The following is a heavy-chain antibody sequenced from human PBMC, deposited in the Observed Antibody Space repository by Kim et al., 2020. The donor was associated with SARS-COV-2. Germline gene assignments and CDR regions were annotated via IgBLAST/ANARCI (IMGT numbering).Heavy chain of an antibody. D-gene: IGHD2-21*01. Sequence: ASVKVSCKASGYTFSSYTMNWLRQAPGQGLEWMGWINTYTGNPTYARGFTGRFVFSLDTSVSTAYLQINSLKAEDTAVFYCPRDKFVPLFSYIYYGFDVW. J-gene: IGHJ6*01. CDR2: INTYTGNP. V-gene: IGHV7-4-1*02. CDR3: PRDKFVPLFSYIYYGFDV. CDR1: GYTFSSYT.